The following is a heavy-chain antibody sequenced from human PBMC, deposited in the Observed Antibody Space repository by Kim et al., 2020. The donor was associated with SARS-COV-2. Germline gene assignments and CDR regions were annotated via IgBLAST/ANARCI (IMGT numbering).Heavy chain of an antibody. Sequence: SETLSLTCTVSGGSISSYYWSWIRQPPGKGLEWIGYIYYSGSTNYNPSLKSRVTISVDTSKNQFSLKLSSVTAADTAVYYCAGGERTPAWTAYYYGMDVWGQGTTVTVSS. D-gene: IGHD3-16*01. V-gene: IGHV4-59*01. CDR2: IYYSGST. J-gene: IGHJ6*02. CDR1: GGSISSYY. CDR3: AGGERTPAWTAYYYGMDV.